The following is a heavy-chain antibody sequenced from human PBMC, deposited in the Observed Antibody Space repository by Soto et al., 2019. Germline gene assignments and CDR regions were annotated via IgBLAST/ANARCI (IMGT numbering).Heavy chain of an antibody. CDR3: ARGSYYSGWV. D-gene: IGHD6-19*01. CDR1: GYSVSITIAA. V-gene: IGHV6-1*01. J-gene: IGHJ4*02. CDR2: TYYRSKWYS. Sequence: QTRSLTCAISGYSVSITIAAWSLIRQSPSRGLEWLGRTYYRSKWYSDYAVSVKSRITINPDTSKNQFSLQLNSVTPEDTAVYYCARGSYYSGWVWGQGALVTVS.